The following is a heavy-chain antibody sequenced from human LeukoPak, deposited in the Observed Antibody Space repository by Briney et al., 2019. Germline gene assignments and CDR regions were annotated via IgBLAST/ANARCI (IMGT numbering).Heavy chain of an antibody. Sequence: GGSLRLSRAASGFTFSSYWMSWVRQAPGKGLEWVANIKQDGSEKYYVDSVKGRFTISRDNAKNSLYLQMNSLRAEDTAVYYCARVGRNGSRYYYYYYYMDVWGKGTTVTISS. CDR3: ARVGRNGSRYYYYYYYMDV. J-gene: IGHJ6*03. V-gene: IGHV3-7*01. CDR2: IKQDGSEK. CDR1: GFTFSSYW. D-gene: IGHD1-1*01.